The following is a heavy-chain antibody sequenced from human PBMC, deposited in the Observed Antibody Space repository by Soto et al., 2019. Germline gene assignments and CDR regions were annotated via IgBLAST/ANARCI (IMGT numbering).Heavy chain of an antibody. CDR2: IYYGGST. J-gene: IGHJ3*02. V-gene: IGHV4-59*08. D-gene: IGHD3-16*01. CDR3: ARLPGGDFGLQADDFWGSGFDI. CDR1: GGSISSYY. Sequence: QVQLQESGPGLVKPSETLSLTCTVSGGSISSYYWSWIRQPPGKGLEWIGFIYYGGSTNYNPSLKSRVTISVDTSKNQFSLKMSSVTAADTAVYYCARLPGGDFGLQADDFWGSGFDIWGQGTMVTVSS.